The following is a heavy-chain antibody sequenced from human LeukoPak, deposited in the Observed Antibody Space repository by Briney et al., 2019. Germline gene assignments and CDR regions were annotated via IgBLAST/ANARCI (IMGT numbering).Heavy chain of an antibody. Sequence: GESLKISCQGSGYSFGYSFTNYYIAWVHQMPGQGLEWMGIIYPGDSDTRYSPSFQGQVTISADKSVSTAYLQWSSLKASDTAMYYCASGPSKTRYYLDYWGQGTLVTVSS. CDR2: IYPGDSDT. CDR3: ASGPSKTRYYLDY. V-gene: IGHV5-51*07. D-gene: IGHD2-2*01. CDR1: GYSFGYSFTNYY. J-gene: IGHJ4*02.